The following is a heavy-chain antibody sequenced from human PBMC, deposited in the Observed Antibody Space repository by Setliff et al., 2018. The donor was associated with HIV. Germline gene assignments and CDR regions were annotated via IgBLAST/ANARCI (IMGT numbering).Heavy chain of an antibody. CDR2: ISGYNGNT. D-gene: IGHD6-19*01. V-gene: IGHV1-18*01. J-gene: IGHJ3*02. CDR1: GYTFTNYD. CDR3: ATITVAGTGAFDI. Sequence: GASVKVSCKPSGYTFTNYDINWVRQAAGQGLEWLGWISGYNGNTNYARKVQGRVTMTTDTFTSTAYMELRSLRSDDTAVYYCATITVAGTGAFDIWGQGTMVTVSS.